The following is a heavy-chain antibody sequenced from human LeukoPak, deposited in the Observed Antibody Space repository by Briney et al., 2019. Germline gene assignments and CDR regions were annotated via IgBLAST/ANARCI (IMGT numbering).Heavy chain of an antibody. Sequence: ASVKVSCRASGYTSSSYGVRWVRRAPAQGLEWMGWISAYNGNTNYAQKLQGRVTMTTDTSTSTTYMELRSLRSDDTAVYYCARDYSSGWYYFDYWGQGTLVTVSS. D-gene: IGHD6-19*01. CDR3: ARDYSSGWYYFDY. CDR2: ISAYNGNT. CDR1: GYTSSSYG. J-gene: IGHJ4*02. V-gene: IGHV1-18*04.